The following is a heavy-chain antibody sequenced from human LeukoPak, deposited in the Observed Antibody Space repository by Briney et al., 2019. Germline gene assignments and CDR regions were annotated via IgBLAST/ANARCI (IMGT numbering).Heavy chain of an antibody. Sequence: GGSLRLSCAASGFAFSTYSMNWVRQAPGEGLDWVSYIRSDSSIIHYTDSVKGRFTISRDNGKNSLYLQMNSLRAEDTAVYFCARVQAGKWDFDFWGQGTLVTVSS. CDR3: ARVQAGKWDFDF. CDR2: IRSDSSII. CDR1: GFAFSTYS. V-gene: IGHV3-48*01. D-gene: IGHD1-14*01. J-gene: IGHJ4*02.